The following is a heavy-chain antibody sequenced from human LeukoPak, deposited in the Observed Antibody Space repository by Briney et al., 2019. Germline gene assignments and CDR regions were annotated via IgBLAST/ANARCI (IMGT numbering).Heavy chain of an antibody. V-gene: IGHV1-69*13. J-gene: IGHJ4*02. CDR3: ARRRYYCSGGSCYEDY. CDR1: GGTFSSYA. CDR2: IIPIFGTA. Sequence: GASVKVSCKASGGTFSSYAISWVRQAPGQGLEWMGGIIPIFGTANYAQKFQGRVTITADESTSTAYMELSSLRSEDTAVYHCARRRYYCSGGSCYEDYWGQGTLVTVSS. D-gene: IGHD2-15*01.